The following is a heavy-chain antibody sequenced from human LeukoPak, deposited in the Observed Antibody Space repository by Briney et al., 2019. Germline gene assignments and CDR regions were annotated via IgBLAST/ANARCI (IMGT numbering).Heavy chain of an antibody. CDR1: GFTFSNYA. CDR2: ITGSGGNR. CDR3: AKDPNGDYIGAFDFQR. J-gene: IGHJ1*01. Sequence: PGGSLRLSXAGSGFTFSNYAMIWVRQAPGKGLEWVSAITGSGGNRFYAGSVKGRFTISRDNSRNTLYLQMNSLRGDDTAVYYCAKDPNGDYIGAFDFQRWGQGTQVTVSS. V-gene: IGHV3-23*01. D-gene: IGHD4-17*01.